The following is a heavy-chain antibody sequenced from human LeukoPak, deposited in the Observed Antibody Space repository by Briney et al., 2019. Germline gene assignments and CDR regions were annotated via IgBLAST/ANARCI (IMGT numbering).Heavy chain of an antibody. CDR2: ISGSGGST. CDR1: GFTFSSYG. CDR3: AKRVGYSSGWYWGDFDY. Sequence: GGSLRLSCAASGFTFSSYGMSWVRQAPGKGLEWVSAISGSGGSTYYADSVKGRFTISRDNSKNTLYLQMNSLRAEDTAVYYCAKRVGYSSGWYWGDFDYWGQGTLVTVSS. V-gene: IGHV3-23*01. D-gene: IGHD6-19*01. J-gene: IGHJ4*02.